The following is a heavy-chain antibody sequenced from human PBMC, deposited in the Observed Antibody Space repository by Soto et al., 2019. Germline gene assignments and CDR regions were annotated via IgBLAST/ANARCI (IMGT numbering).Heavy chain of an antibody. CDR1: GGSISSGDYY. Sequence: SETLSLTCTVSGGSISSGDYYWSWIRQLPGEGLEWIGYIYYSGTTFHNPSLKSRVSISVDTSKNLFSLKLSSMTAADTAVYYCARTSGDYGLSKYFQHWGQGTLVTVSS. V-gene: IGHV4-31*03. CDR3: ARTSGDYGLSKYFQH. CDR2: IYYSGTT. D-gene: IGHD4-17*01. J-gene: IGHJ1*01.